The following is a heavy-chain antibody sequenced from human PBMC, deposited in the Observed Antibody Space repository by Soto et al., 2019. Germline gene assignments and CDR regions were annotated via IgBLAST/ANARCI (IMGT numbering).Heavy chain of an antibody. Sequence: QVQLQESGPGLVKPSGTLSLTCAVSGDSVSSNYYWCWVRQPPGKGLGWIGEIYHTGTTNYNPSLRSRVTISVDKSNNQFSLDLSSVTAADTAVYYCARSAGWYAVHSWGPGTLVTVSS. CDR3: ARSAGWYAVHS. J-gene: IGHJ4*02. V-gene: IGHV4-4*02. D-gene: IGHD6-19*01. CDR2: IYHTGTT. CDR1: GDSVSSNYY.